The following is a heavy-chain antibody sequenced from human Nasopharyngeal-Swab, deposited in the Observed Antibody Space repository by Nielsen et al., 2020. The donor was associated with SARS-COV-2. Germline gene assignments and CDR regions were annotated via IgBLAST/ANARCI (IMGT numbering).Heavy chain of an antibody. Sequence: GGSLRLSCAASGFTFSSHSMNWARQAPGKGLEWVSSISSSSTYIYYADSVKGRFTISRDNAKNSLYLQMNRLTNEDTAVYYCAREGSFVAPDTFDRWGQGTLVTVSS. CDR1: GFTFSSHS. V-gene: IGHV3-21*01. CDR3: AREGSFVAPDTFDR. CDR2: ISSSSTYI. D-gene: IGHD5-12*01. J-gene: IGHJ4*02.